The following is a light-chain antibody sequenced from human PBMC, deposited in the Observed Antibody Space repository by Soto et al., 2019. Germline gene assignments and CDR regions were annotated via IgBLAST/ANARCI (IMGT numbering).Light chain of an antibody. CDR2: DVS. CDR3: CSYTARFTLL. J-gene: IGLJ3*02. CDR1: SSDVGGYNH. V-gene: IGLV2-11*01. Sequence: QSALTQPRSVSGSPGQSVTISCTGTSSDVGGYNHVSWYQHHPGKAPKLMIYDVSQRPSGVPDRFSGSESGTTASLTISGLQAEDEADYYCCSYTARFTLLFGGGTKLTVL.